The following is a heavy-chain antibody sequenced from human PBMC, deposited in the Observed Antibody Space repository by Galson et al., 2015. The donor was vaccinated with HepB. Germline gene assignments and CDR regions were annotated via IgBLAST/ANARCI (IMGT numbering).Heavy chain of an antibody. J-gene: IGHJ4*02. D-gene: IGHD6-13*01. CDR3: TRGRFELADRGKIMDF. CDR2: ITSGNSI. V-gene: IGHV3-48*04. CDR1: GFTFTSYS. Sequence: SLRLSCAASGFTFTSYSMNWVRQAPGKGLEWVSYITSGNSIKYGDSVKGRFTISRDNAKSSLYLQMTSLRAEDTGVYYCTRGRFELADRGKIMDFWGQGTLVTVSS.